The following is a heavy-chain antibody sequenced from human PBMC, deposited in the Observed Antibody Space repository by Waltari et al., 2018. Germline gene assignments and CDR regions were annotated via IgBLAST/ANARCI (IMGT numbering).Heavy chain of an antibody. V-gene: IGHV1-3*01. CDR3: ARWSGDLPFDY. J-gene: IGHJ4*02. CDR2: INAGNGNT. Sequence: QVQLVQSGAEVKKPGASVKVSCKASGYTFTSYAMHWVRQAPGQRLEWMGWINAGNGNTKYSQKFQGRVTITRDTAASTAYMELSSLRSEDTAVYYCARWSGDLPFDYWGQGTLVTVSS. D-gene: IGHD3-10*01. CDR1: GYTFTSYA.